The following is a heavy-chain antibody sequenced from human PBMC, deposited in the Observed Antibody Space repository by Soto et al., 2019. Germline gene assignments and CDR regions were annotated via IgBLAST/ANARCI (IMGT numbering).Heavy chain of an antibody. CDR2: ISYDGSNK. D-gene: IGHD3-9*01. Sequence: GGSLRLSCAASGFTFSSYGMHWVRQAPGKGLEWVAVISYDGSNKYYADSVKGRFTISRDNSKNTLYLQMNSLRAEDTAVYYCAKVYHIRYFDWLSIFDYWGQGTLVTVSS. V-gene: IGHV3-30*18. CDR1: GFTFSSYG. CDR3: AKVYHIRYFDWLSIFDY. J-gene: IGHJ4*02.